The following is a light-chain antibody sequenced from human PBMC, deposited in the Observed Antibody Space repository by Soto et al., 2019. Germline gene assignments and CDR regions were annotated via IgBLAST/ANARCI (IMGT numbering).Light chain of an antibody. CDR3: QHSYSWPLT. Sequence: EVVLPQSPDTLSVSPGERATLSCRASQSVSGNLAWYQQKRGQAPRLLIYDASTRATDIPSMFRASGSGTDLNLSNSSLHSEDFAVYYCQHSYSWPLTFGQGTRLDMK. CDR1: QSVSGN. J-gene: IGKJ5*01. V-gene: IGKV3D-15*01. CDR2: DAS.